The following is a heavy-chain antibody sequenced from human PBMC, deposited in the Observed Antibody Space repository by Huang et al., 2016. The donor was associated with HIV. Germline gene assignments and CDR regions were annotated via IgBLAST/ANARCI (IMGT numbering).Heavy chain of an antibody. CDR1: GFTFSTYN. Sequence: EVQLMESGGGLVQPGGSLRLSCAASGFTFSTYNMNWVRQAPGNGLEWVSYITSSSGSIYYADSEKGRFTISRDNAKNSLYLQMNSLRAEDTAVYYCARFGSYYYGSGSYLDAFDIWGQGTMVTVSS. V-gene: IGHV3-48*01. CDR2: ITSSSGSI. CDR3: ARFGSYYYGSGSYLDAFDI. D-gene: IGHD3-10*01. J-gene: IGHJ3*02.